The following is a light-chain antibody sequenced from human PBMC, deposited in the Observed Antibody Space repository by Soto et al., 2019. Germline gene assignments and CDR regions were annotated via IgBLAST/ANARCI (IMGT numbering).Light chain of an antibody. CDR2: DVS. Sequence: EIVLTQSPATLSLSPGEGATLSCRASQSVSSYLAWYQQKPGQALRLLIYDVSNGATGVPARFIGSGSGTDFTLTISSLEPEDFAVYYCQQRSNGITFGQGTRLEIE. J-gene: IGKJ5*01. CDR3: QQRSNGIT. CDR1: QSVSSY. V-gene: IGKV3-11*01.